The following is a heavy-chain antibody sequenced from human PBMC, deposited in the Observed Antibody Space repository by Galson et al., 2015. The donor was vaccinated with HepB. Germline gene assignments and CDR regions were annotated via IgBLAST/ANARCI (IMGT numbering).Heavy chain of an antibody. CDR2: INEDGSEK. CDR1: GLTFSNYW. V-gene: IGHV3-7*05. Sequence: SLRLSCAASGLTFSNYWMSWVRQAPGKGLEWVANINEDGSEKHCVDSLKGRFTISRDNAKNSLYLQMNSLRAEDTAVYYCAFLRLQLGDYWGQGILVIVSS. CDR3: AFLRLQLGDY. J-gene: IGHJ4*02. D-gene: IGHD5-24*01.